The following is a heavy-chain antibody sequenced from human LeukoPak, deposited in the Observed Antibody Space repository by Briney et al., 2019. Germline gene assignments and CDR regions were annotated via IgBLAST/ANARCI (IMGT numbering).Heavy chain of an antibody. CDR2: IYSGGST. J-gene: IGHJ4*02. V-gene: IGHV3-53*01. D-gene: IGHD3-10*01. CDR3: ARGRRGSALYYFDY. Sequence: GGSLRLSCAASGFTVSSNYMSWVRQAPGKGLEWVSVIYSGGSTYYADSVKGRFTISRDNSKNTLYLQMNSLRAEDTAVYYCARGRRGSALYYFDYWGQGTLVTVSS. CDR1: GFTVSSNY.